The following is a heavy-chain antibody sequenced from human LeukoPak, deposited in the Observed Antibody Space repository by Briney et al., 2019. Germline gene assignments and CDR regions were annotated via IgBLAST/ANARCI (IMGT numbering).Heavy chain of an antibody. Sequence: SSETLSLTCTVSGGSISSSSYYWGWIRQPPGKGLEWIGSIYYSGSTYYNPSLKSRVTISVDTSKNQFSLKLSSVTAADTAVYYCARGDDRKYCGGDCWFDPWGQGTLVTVSS. CDR2: IYYSGST. CDR1: GGSISSSSYY. V-gene: IGHV4-39*07. J-gene: IGHJ5*02. D-gene: IGHD2-21*02. CDR3: ARGDDRKYCGGDCWFDP.